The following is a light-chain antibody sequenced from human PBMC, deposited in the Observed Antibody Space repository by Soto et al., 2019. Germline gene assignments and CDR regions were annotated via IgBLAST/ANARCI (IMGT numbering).Light chain of an antibody. J-gene: IGKJ2*01. CDR2: AAS. CDR3: QQRNAWYT. V-gene: IGKV3-11*01. Sequence: EIVLTQSPATLSSSPGERATLSCRASQNVRKLLAWYHQKPGQAHRLLIYAASNRATGIPARFSGSGSATVFTTTISRQEQEDFGVYYYQQRNAWYTFGQWTKLKIK. CDR1: QNVRKL.